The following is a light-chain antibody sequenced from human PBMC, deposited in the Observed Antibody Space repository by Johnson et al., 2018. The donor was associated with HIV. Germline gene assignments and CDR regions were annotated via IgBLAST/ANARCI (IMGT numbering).Light chain of an antibody. J-gene: IGLJ1*01. CDR2: DNN. CDR3: GTWDSSLSVYV. V-gene: IGLV1-51*01. CDR1: SSNIGNNF. Sequence: QSVLTQPPSVSAAPGQRVTRSYSGSSSNIGNNFVSWFRQLPLRAPKVLIYDNNERPSGIPDRFSGSKSGTSATLGITGLQTGDEADYYCGTWDSSLSVYVFGTGTKVTVL.